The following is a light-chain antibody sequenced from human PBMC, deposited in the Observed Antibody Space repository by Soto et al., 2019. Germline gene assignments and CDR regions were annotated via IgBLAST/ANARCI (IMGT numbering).Light chain of an antibody. CDR1: SSDVGGYNY. V-gene: IGLV2-14*01. Sequence: QSALTQPASVSGSPGQSITISCTGTSSDVGGYNYVSWYQQHPGKSPKLTIYDVSNRPSGVSNRFSGSKSVNTASLTISGLEAEDEADYYCSSYTSCSTRVFGGGTKLTVL. J-gene: IGLJ2*01. CDR3: SSYTSCSTRV. CDR2: DVS.